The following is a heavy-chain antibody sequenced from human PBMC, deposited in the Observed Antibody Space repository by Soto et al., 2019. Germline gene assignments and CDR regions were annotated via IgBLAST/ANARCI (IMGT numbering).Heavy chain of an antibody. Sequence: TSETLSLTCAVYGGSFSGYYWSWIRQPPGKGLEWIGEINHSGSTNYNPSLKSRVTISVDTSKNQFSLKLSPVTAADTAVYYCARGGYYDSSGYYPWGQGTLVTVSS. D-gene: IGHD3-22*01. CDR1: GGSFSGYY. V-gene: IGHV4-34*01. CDR2: INHSGST. J-gene: IGHJ5*02. CDR3: ARGGYYDSSGYYP.